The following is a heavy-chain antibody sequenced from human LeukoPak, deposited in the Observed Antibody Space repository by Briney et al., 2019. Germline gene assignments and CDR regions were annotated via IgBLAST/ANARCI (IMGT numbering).Heavy chain of an antibody. Sequence: TGGSLRLSCAASGFTFSSYSTNWVRQAPGKGLEWVSSISSSSSYIYYADSVKGRFTISRDNAKNSLYLQMNSLRAEDTAVYYCAREKVGQYQLLLNWFDPWGQGTLVTVSS. CDR2: ISSSSSYI. J-gene: IGHJ5*02. V-gene: IGHV3-21*01. CDR1: GFTFSSYS. CDR3: AREKVGQYQLLLNWFDP. D-gene: IGHD2-2*01.